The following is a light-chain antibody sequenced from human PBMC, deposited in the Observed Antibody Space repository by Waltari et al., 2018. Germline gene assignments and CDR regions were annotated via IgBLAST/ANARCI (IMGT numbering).Light chain of an antibody. CDR2: AAS. V-gene: IGKV1-12*01. CDR3: QQANSYPFT. Sequence: DIPLTPAPCSTSASAGHRVTITCRASQGISSWLAWYQQKPGKVPSLLIYAASSLQSGVPSRFSGSGSGTDFTLTISSLQPEDFATYYCQQANSYPFTFGPGTKVDMK. CDR1: QGISSW. J-gene: IGKJ3*01.